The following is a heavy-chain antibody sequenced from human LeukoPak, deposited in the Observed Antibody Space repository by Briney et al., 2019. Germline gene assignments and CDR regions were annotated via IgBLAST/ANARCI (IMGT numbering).Heavy chain of an antibody. J-gene: IGHJ4*02. Sequence: GGSLRLSCAAPGFTVSSNYMSWVRQAPGKGLEWVSVIYSGGSTYYADSVKGRFTISRDNSKNTLYLQMNSLRAEDTAVYYCARDLYYGSGSYFDYWGQGTLVTVSS. CDR3: ARDLYYGSGSYFDY. D-gene: IGHD3-10*01. CDR1: GFTVSSNY. CDR2: IYSGGST. V-gene: IGHV3-66*01.